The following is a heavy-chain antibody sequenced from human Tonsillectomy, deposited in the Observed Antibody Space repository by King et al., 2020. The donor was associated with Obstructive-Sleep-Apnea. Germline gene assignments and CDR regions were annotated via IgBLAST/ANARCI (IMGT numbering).Heavy chain of an antibody. CDR3: AKGGCSSTTCSFDY. J-gene: IGHJ4*02. V-gene: IGHV3-9*01. CDR1: GLAFDDFS. Sequence: QLVQSGGGLVQPGRSLRLSCAVSGLAFDDFSMPWVRQTPGKGLEWVSGISWNSGSRGYSDSVKGRFTISRDNAKNSLYLQMNSLRAEDTALYYCAKGGCSSTTCSFDYWGQGTLVTVSS. CDR2: ISWNSGSR. D-gene: IGHD2-2*01.